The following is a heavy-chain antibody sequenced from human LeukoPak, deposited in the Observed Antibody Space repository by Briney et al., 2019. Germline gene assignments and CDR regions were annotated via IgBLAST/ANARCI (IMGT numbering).Heavy chain of an antibody. Sequence: SETLSLTCTVSGGSISSYYWSWIRQPPGKGLEWIGYIYYSGSTNYNPSLKSRVTISVDTSKNQFSLKLSSVTAADTAVYYCARGVGVGGDCSSTSCLEYFQHWGQGTLVTVSS. V-gene: IGHV4-59*01. CDR2: IYYSGST. CDR3: ARGVGVGGDCSSTSCLEYFQH. J-gene: IGHJ1*01. D-gene: IGHD2-2*01. CDR1: GGSISSYY.